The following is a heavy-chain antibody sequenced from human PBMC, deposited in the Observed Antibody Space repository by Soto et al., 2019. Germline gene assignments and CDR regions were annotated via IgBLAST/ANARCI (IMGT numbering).Heavy chain of an antibody. J-gene: IGHJ5*02. Sequence: QVQLLQSGAELREPGSSVRISCTPSGGTFVSSAFAWVRQAPGGKIEWMGGIIPILGSTKYAEKFLGRLTSRADASSRTAYLELSSLTFDDTAVYFCAKKNPHGDSNKAWLDPWGQGTLVTVST. D-gene: IGHD2-8*01. V-gene: IGHV1-69*01. CDR1: GGTFVSSA. CDR3: AKKNPHGDSNKAWLDP. CDR2: IIPILGST.